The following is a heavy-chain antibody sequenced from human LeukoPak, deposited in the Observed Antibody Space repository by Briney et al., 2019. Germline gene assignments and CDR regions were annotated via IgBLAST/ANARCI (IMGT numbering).Heavy chain of an antibody. CDR3: ARGARGYSYGGDY. CDR1: GGSISSYY. J-gene: IGHJ4*02. D-gene: IGHD5-18*01. V-gene: IGHV4-59*12. Sequence: PSETLSLTCTVSGGSISSYYWSWIRQPPGKGLEWIGYIYHSGSTYYNPSLKSRVTISVDRSKNQFSLKLSSVTAADTAVYYCARGARGYSYGGDYWGQGTLVTVSS. CDR2: IYHSGST.